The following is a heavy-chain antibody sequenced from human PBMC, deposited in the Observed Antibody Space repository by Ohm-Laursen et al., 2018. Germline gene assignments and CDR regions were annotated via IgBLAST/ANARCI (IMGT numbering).Heavy chain of an antibody. CDR3: ARVKAATFDI. Sequence: ASVKVSCKTSGYTFTSYDINWVRQATGQGLEWMGWMNPNSGTTGYVQKFQGRVTMTRNTSISTAYMELSSLRSEDAAVYYCARVKAATFDIWGQGTMVTVSS. J-gene: IGHJ3*02. CDR2: MNPNSGTT. D-gene: IGHD2-15*01. V-gene: IGHV1-8*01. CDR1: GYTFTSYD.